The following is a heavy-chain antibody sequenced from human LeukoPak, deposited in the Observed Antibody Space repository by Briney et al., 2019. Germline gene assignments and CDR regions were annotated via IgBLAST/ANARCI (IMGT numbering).Heavy chain of an antibody. J-gene: IGHJ4*02. CDR1: GFTFSSYA. CDR2: ISGSDGRT. Sequence: PGGSLRLSCVGSGFTFSSYAMSRVRQAPGKGLEWVSAISGSDGRTFYADSVKGRFAISRDNTENTVYLQMSSLRAEDTAVYYCAKESPYCSGSNCRQYYFDYWGQGTLVTVSS. CDR3: AKESPYCSGSNCRQYYFDY. V-gene: IGHV3-23*01. D-gene: IGHD2-15*01.